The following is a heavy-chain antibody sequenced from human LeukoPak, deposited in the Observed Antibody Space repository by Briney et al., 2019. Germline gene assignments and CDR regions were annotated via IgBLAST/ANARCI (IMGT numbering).Heavy chain of an antibody. D-gene: IGHD6-13*01. V-gene: IGHV4-59*12. CDR2: IYYSGST. CDR1: GGSISSYY. Sequence: SETLSLTCTVSGGSISSYYWSWIRQPPGKGLEWIGYIYYSGSTNYNPSLKSRLTISVDTSKNQFSLKLRSVTAADTAVYYCAARGDIAPAGTTDYWGQGALVTVSS. J-gene: IGHJ4*02. CDR3: AARGDIAPAGTTDY.